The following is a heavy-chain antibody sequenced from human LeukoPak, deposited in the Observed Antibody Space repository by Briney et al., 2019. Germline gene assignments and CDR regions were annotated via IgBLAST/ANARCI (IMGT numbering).Heavy chain of an antibody. D-gene: IGHD1-26*01. Sequence: GGSLRLSCAASGFTFDDYAMHWVRQAPGKGLEWVSLISWDGGSTYYADSVKGRFTISRDNSKNSLYLQMNSLRAEDTALYYCAKDGANSGSCYPVYWGQGTLVTVSS. CDR1: GFTFDDYA. V-gene: IGHV3-43D*03. CDR2: ISWDGGST. CDR3: AKDGANSGSCYPVY. J-gene: IGHJ4*02.